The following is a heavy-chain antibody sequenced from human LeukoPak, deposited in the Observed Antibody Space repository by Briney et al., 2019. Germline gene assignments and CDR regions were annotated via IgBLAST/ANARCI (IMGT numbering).Heavy chain of an antibody. CDR1: GGSFSTYY. Sequence: SETLSLTCDVYGGSFSTYYWSWIRQPPGKGLEWIGEINHSGGTNYSPSLKSRVTISVDTSKNQFSLKLSSVTAADTAVYYCARRPRGSSSWYAHYYYMDVWGKGTTVTISS. CDR3: ARRPRGSSSWYAHYYYMDV. V-gene: IGHV4-34*01. D-gene: IGHD6-13*01. J-gene: IGHJ6*03. CDR2: INHSGGT.